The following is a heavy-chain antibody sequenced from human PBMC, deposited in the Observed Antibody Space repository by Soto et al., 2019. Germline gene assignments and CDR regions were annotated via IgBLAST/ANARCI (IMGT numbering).Heavy chain of an antibody. D-gene: IGHD3-9*01. CDR3: ARDHYDILTGLNWFDP. CDR2: INPSGGST. J-gene: IGHJ5*02. V-gene: IGHV1-46*01. Sequence: ASVKVSCKASGYTFTSYYMHWVRQAPGQGLEWMGIINPSGGSTSYAQKFQGRVTMTRDTSTSTVYMELSSVTAADTAAYYCARDHYDILTGLNWFDPWGQGTLVTVSS. CDR1: GYTFTSYY.